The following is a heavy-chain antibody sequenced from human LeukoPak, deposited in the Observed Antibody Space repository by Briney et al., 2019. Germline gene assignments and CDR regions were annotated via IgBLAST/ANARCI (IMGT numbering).Heavy chain of an antibody. CDR1: SGSIGSYY. Sequence: PSETLSLTCTVSSGSIGSYYWSWIRQPPGQGLEWIGYIFYSGSTNYNPSLKSRVTISVDTSKNQFSLGLSSVTAADTAVYYCARGPTRYYFDCWGQGTLVTVSS. CDR2: IFYSGST. J-gene: IGHJ4*02. V-gene: IGHV4-59*01. D-gene: IGHD4-17*01. CDR3: ARGPTRYYFDC.